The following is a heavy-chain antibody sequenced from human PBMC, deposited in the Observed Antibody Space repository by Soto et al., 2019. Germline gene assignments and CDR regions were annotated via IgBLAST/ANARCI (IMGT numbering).Heavy chain of an antibody. V-gene: IGHV3-66*01. D-gene: IGHD6-6*01. CDR2: IYSGGST. CDR3: ARDEYSCSLDYYYMDV. CDR1: GFTVSSNY. J-gene: IGHJ6*03. Sequence: EVQLVESGGGLVQPGGSLRLSCAASGFTVSSNYMSWVRQAPGKGLEWVSVIYSGGSTYYADSVKGRFTISRDNSKNTLYLQMNSLRAEDTAVYYCARDEYSCSLDYYYMDVWGKGTTVTVSS.